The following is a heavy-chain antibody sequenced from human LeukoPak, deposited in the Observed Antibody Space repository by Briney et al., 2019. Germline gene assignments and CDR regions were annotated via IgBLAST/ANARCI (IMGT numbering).Heavy chain of an antibody. D-gene: IGHD1-26*01. V-gene: IGHV3-23*01. CDR1: GFTFSSYA. J-gene: IGHJ4*02. CDR3: ANDQRRRGSFSEY. Sequence: TGGSLRLSCAAPGFTFSSYAMRWVRQAPGKGLEWVSTISGSGAETFYADSVKGRFTISRDNSKNTLYLQMNSLRAEDTAVYYCANDQRRRGSFSEYWGRGTLVTVSS. CDR2: ISGSGAET.